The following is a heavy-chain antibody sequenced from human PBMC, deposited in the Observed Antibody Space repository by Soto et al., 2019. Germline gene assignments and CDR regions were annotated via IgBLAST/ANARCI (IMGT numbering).Heavy chain of an antibody. J-gene: IGHJ6*02. Sequence: ASVKVSCKASGYTFTAYYVHWVRQAPGQGLEWMGWINPNSGGTKYAQKFQGWVTMTRDTSISTAYMELSRLRSDDTAMYYCAKSLNHYGMDVWGQGTTVTVSS. CDR2: INPNSGGT. CDR1: GYTFTAYY. V-gene: IGHV1-2*04. CDR3: AKSLNHYGMDV. D-gene: IGHD3-10*01.